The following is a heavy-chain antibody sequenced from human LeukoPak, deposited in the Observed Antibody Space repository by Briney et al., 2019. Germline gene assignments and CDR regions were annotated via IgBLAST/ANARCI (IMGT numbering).Heavy chain of an antibody. CDR2: IDWNGDNT. J-gene: IGHJ3*02. V-gene: IGHV3-20*04. CDR3: ASDVTLIVTFIGDAFDI. Sequence: PGGSLRLSCAASPFAFSLFSMHWVRQAPGKGLEWVATIDWNGDNTAYADSVKGRFTISRDNAKNSLYLQMNSLRAEDTALYYCASDVTLIVTFIGDAFDIWGQGTMVTVSS. CDR1: PFAFSLFS. D-gene: IGHD3-22*01.